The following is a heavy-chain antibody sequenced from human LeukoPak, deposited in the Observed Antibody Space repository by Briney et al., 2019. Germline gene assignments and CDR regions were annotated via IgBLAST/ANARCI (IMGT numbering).Heavy chain of an antibody. D-gene: IGHD5-18*01. Sequence: GGSLRLSCAASGFTFSDYYMSWIRQAPGKGLEWVSYISSSGSTIYYADSVKGRFTISRDNAKNSLYLQMNSLRAEDTAVYYCARDFPSGYSYGDLDWYFDLWGRGTLVTVSS. J-gene: IGHJ2*01. CDR1: GFTFSDYY. CDR2: ISSSGSTI. V-gene: IGHV3-11*01. CDR3: ARDFPSGYSYGDLDWYFDL.